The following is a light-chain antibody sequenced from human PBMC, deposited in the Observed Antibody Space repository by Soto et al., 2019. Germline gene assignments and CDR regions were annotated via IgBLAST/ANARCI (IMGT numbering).Light chain of an antibody. V-gene: IGLV2-8*01. Sequence: QSALTHPPSASWSPGHSLTISCTGTSSDVGFYNFVSWYQQRPGKAPKLVIYEVTKRPSGVPDRFSGSKSGSTASLTVSGLQADDEADYYCASYAGTKLFVFGSGTKVTVL. CDR3: ASYAGTKLFV. J-gene: IGLJ1*01. CDR1: SSDVGFYNF. CDR2: EVT.